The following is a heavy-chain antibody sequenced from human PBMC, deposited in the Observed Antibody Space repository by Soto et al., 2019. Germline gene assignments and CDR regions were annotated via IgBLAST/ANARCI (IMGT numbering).Heavy chain of an antibody. V-gene: IGHV3-64*01. D-gene: IGHD3-3*01. Sequence: GGSLRLSCEASEFTIINYAMHWVRQAPGKGLECVSGISSNGVNTYYTNSVKGRFTISRDNSKNTLYLQMNSLRAEDTAVYYCARGYDFWSGYYYPYGMDVWGQGTTVTVSS. CDR3: ARGYDFWSGYYYPYGMDV. CDR2: ISSNGVNT. CDR1: EFTIINYA. J-gene: IGHJ6*02.